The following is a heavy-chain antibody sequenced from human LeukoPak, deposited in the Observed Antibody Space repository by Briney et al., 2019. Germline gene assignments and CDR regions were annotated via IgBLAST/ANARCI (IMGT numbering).Heavy chain of an antibody. V-gene: IGHV3-23*01. CDR2: ISGSGGST. CDR1: GFTFSSYA. D-gene: IGHD4-17*01. J-gene: IGHJ3*02. Sequence: PGGSLSLSCAASGFTFSSYAMSWVRQAPGKGLEWVSAISGSGGSTYYADSVKGRFTISRDNAKNSLYLQMNSLRAEDTAVYYCARLDYGDYRGAFDIWGQGTMVTVSS. CDR3: ARLDYGDYRGAFDI.